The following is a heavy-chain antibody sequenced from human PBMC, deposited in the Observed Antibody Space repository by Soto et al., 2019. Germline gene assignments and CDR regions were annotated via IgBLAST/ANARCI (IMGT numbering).Heavy chain of an antibody. D-gene: IGHD4-17*01. J-gene: IGHJ4*02. CDR1: CYTFTSYG. CDR3: ARATVTTSAFDY. Sequence: ASVKVSCKASCYTFTSYGISWVRQAPGQGLEWMGWISAYNGNTNYAQKLQGRVTMTTDTSTSTAYMELRSLRSDDTAVYYCARATVTTSAFDYWGQGTLFTVSS. V-gene: IGHV1-18*04. CDR2: ISAYNGNT.